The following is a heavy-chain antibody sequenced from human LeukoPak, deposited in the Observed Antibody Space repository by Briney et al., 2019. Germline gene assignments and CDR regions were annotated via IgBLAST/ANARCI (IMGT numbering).Heavy chain of an antibody. J-gene: IGHJ4*02. D-gene: IGHD3-10*01. Sequence: ASVKVSCKASRYTFTSYAMNWVRQAPGQGLEWMGWINTNTGNPTYAQGFTGRFVFSLDTSVSTAYLQISSLKAEDTAVYYCARGGLLWFGELLFTPEYYFDYWGQGTLVTVSS. V-gene: IGHV7-4-1*02. CDR3: ARGGLLWFGELLFTPEYYFDY. CDR1: RYTFTSYA. CDR2: INTNTGNP.